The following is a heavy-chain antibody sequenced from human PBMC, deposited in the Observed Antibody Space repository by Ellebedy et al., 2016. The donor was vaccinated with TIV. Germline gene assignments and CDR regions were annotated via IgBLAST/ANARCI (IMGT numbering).Heavy chain of an antibody. D-gene: IGHD4-23*01. CDR2: ISFDGDST. Sequence: GESLKISCAASGFSFSNYGMHWVRQAPGKGLDWVSMISFDGDSTYYSDSVEGRFSVSRDNSKNILYLQMDNLRPEDTAVYYCARGDAPLTLDDWGQGSLVTVSA. CDR1: GFSFSNYG. J-gene: IGHJ4*02. CDR3: ARGDAPLTLDD. V-gene: IGHV3-30*03.